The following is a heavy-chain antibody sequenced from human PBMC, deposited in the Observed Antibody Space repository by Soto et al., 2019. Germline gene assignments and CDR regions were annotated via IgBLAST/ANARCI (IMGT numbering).Heavy chain of an antibody. V-gene: IGHV1-18*01. Sequence: VKVACKGSGYDFTTYGITWVRQAPGQGLEWMAWISAHNGNTDYAQKLQGRVTVTRDTSTSTAYMELRSLRSDDTAVYYCARRGRATWGDWLDTWGQGTLVTVSS. CDR1: GYDFTTYG. CDR2: ISAHNGNT. D-gene: IGHD2-15*01. J-gene: IGHJ5*02. CDR3: ARRGRATWGDWLDT.